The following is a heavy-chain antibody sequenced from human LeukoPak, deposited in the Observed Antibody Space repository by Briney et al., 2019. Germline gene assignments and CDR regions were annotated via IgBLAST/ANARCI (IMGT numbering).Heavy chain of an antibody. Sequence: SGGSLRLSCAASGFTFSDYYMSWIRQAPGKGLEWVSYISSSGSTIYYADSVKGRFTISRDNSKNTLYLQMNSLRAEDTAVYYCAKCYYYDSSGTVGAFDIWGQGTMVTVSS. CDR1: GFTFSDYY. J-gene: IGHJ3*02. D-gene: IGHD3-22*01. CDR2: ISSSGSTI. CDR3: AKCYYYDSSGTVGAFDI. V-gene: IGHV3-11*01.